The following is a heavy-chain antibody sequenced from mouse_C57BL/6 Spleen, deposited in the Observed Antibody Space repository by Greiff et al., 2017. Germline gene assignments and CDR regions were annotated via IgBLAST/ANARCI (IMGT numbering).Heavy chain of an antibody. CDR1: GYTFTSYW. Sequence: VQLQQPGAELVKPGASVKLSCKASGYTFTSYWMHWVKQRPGRGREWIGRIDPNSGGTKYNEKFKSKATLTVDKPSITAYMQLSSLTSEDSAVYYFARDYYGSYYYWGQGTTLTVSS. V-gene: IGHV1-72*01. CDR2: IDPNSGGT. J-gene: IGHJ2*01. CDR3: ARDYYGSYYY. D-gene: IGHD1-1*01.